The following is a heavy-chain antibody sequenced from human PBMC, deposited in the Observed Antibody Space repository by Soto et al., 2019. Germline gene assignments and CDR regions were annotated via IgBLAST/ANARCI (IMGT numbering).Heavy chain of an antibody. D-gene: IGHD3-10*01. CDR3: ARGYFDSGHGYDL. Sequence: LGESLKISCKGPGHLFNNHWIGWVRQTPGKGLEWMGLIFTRDSETKTSPPFQGHVSFSVDNSINTVYLQWTSLKTTDTGIYFCARGYFDSGHGYDLWGQGTLVTVSS. CDR1: GHLFNNHW. V-gene: IGHV5-51*01. CDR2: IFTRDSET. J-gene: IGHJ5*02.